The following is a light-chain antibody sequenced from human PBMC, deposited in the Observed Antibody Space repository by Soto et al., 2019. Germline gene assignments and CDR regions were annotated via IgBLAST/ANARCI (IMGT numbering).Light chain of an antibody. Sequence: DIQLTQSPSFLSASVGDRVTITCRASQGISSYLAWYQQKPGKAPKLLIYAASTLQSGVPSRFSGSGSGTEFTLTIASLPTEDFAAYYCQKLNSYPLTFGGGSEVEIK. V-gene: IGKV1-9*01. CDR2: AAS. CDR3: QKLNSYPLT. J-gene: IGKJ4*01. CDR1: QGISSY.